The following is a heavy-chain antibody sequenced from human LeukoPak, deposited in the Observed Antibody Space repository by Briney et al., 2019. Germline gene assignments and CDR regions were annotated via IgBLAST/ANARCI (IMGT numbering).Heavy chain of an antibody. CDR3: AKGSSSSRPYYFDY. V-gene: IGHV3-23*01. D-gene: IGHD2-2*01. CDR2: ITDDSGST. J-gene: IGHJ4*02. Sequence: LGGSLRLSCAASEFIFSHFAMGWVRQAPGKGLEWFSAITDDSGSTYYADSVKGRFTISRDNSKNTLYLQMNSLRAEDTAVYYCAKGSSSSRPYYFDYWGQGTLVTVSS. CDR1: EFIFSHFA.